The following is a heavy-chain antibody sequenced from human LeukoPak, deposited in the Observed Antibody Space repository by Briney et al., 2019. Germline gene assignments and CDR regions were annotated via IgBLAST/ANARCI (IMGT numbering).Heavy chain of an antibody. V-gene: IGHV1-8*01. CDR2: MNPNSGNT. CDR1: GCTFTSYD. J-gene: IGHJ3*02. D-gene: IGHD3-22*01. Sequence: ASVKVSCKASGCTFTSYDINWVRQATGQGLEWLGWMNPNSGNTGYAQKFQGRVTMTRNTSISTAYMELSSLRSEDTAVYYCARWLGYYDSSGSIDAFDIWGQGTMVTVSS. CDR3: ARWLGYYDSSGSIDAFDI.